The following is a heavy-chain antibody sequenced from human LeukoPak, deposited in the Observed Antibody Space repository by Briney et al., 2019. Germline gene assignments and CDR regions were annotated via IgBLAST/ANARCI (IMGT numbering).Heavy chain of an antibody. D-gene: IGHD3-10*01. CDR3: ARDRRLTMFDY. Sequence: GGSLRLSCAASGFTFSSYSMNWVRQAPGKGLEWVSSVSSSSSYIYYADSVKGRFTISRDNAKNSLYLQMNSLRAEDTAVYYCARDRRLTMFDYWGQGTLVTVSS. CDR1: GFTFSSYS. CDR2: VSSSSSYI. J-gene: IGHJ4*02. V-gene: IGHV3-21*01.